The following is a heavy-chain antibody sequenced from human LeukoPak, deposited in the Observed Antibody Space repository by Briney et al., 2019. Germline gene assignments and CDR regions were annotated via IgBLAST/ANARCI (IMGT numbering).Heavy chain of an antibody. D-gene: IGHD4-17*01. CDR3: ARNKINTVTTGWYFDL. Sequence: GGSLRLSCAASGFTFSSYGMNWVRQAPGKGLEWVSFVSIGGSFIYYADSVKGRFTISRDDAKNSLYLEMNSLTAEDTAGYYCARNKINTVTTGWYFDLWGRGTLVSVSS. CDR1: GFTFSSYG. J-gene: IGHJ2*01. V-gene: IGHV3-21*01. CDR2: VSIGGSFI.